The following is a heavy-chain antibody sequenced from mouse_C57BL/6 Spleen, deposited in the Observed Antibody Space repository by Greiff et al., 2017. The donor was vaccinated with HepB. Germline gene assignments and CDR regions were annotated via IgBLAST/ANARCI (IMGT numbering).Heavy chain of an antibody. J-gene: IGHJ4*01. D-gene: IGHD1-1*01. CDR1: GYTFTSYW. V-gene: IGHV1-69*01. CDR3: ARAVVGGYAMDY. Sequence: QVQLQQPGAELVMPGASVKLSCKASGYTFTSYWMHWVKQRPGQGLEWIGEIDPSDSYTNYNQKFKGKSTLTVDKSSSTAYMQLSSLTSEDSAVYYCARAVVGGYAMDYWGQGTSVTVSS. CDR2: IDPSDSYT.